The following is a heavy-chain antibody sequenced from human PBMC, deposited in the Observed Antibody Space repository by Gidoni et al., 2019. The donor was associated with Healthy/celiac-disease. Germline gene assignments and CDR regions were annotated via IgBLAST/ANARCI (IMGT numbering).Heavy chain of an antibody. V-gene: IGHV1-46*01. D-gene: IGHD3-9*01. CDR2: INPSGGST. Sequence: QVQLVQSGAEVEKPGASVTVSCKASGYTFTSYYMHWVRQAQGQGLEGMGIINPSGGSTSYAQKFQGRVTMTRDTSTSTVYMELSSLRSEDTAVYYCAREFSGPDYDIVTGYYRSRGNWFDPWGQGTLVTVSS. CDR1: GYTFTSYY. CDR3: AREFSGPDYDIVTGYYRSRGNWFDP. J-gene: IGHJ5*02.